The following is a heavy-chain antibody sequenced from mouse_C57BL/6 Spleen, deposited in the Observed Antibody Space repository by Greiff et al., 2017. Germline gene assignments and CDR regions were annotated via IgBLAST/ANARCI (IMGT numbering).Heavy chain of an antibody. D-gene: IGHD3-1*01. Sequence: QVHVKQSGPELGVPGASVKISCKASGYAFSSSWMNWVKQRPGKGLEWIGRIYPGDGDTNYNGKFKGKATLTADKSSSTAYMQLSSLTSEDSAVYFCARKELHSLDYWGQGTTLTVSS. CDR2: IYPGDGDT. CDR1: GYAFSSSW. V-gene: IGHV1-82*01. CDR3: ARKELHSLDY. J-gene: IGHJ2*01.